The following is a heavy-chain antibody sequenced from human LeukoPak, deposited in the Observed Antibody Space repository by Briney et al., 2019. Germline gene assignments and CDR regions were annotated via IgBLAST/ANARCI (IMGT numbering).Heavy chain of an antibody. V-gene: IGHV4-59*01. CDR2: IYYGGST. D-gene: IGHD2-2*01. J-gene: IGHJ5*02. Sequence: PSETLSLTCTVSGGSISSYYWSWIRQPPGKGLEWIGYIYYGGSTNYNPSLKSRVTISVDTSKNQLSLKVSSVTAADTAVYYCARGKNIVVVDWFDPWGQGTLVTVSS. CDR3: ARGKNIVVVDWFDP. CDR1: GGSISSYY.